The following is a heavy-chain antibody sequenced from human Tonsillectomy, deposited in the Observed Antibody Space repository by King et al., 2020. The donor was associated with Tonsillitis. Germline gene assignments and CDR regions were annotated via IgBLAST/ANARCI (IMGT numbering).Heavy chain of an antibody. CDR2: ISYDGSNK. CDR3: ATSPYSSSWYDPDDYYGMDV. Sequence: VQLVESGGGVVQPGRSLRLSCAASGFTFSSYGMHWVRQAPGKGLEWVAVISYDGSNKYYADSVKGRFTISRDNSKNTLYLQMNSLRAEDTALYYCATSPYSSSWYDPDDYYGMDVWGQGTTVTVSS. CDR1: GFTFSSYG. V-gene: IGHV3-30*03. D-gene: IGHD6-13*01. J-gene: IGHJ6*02.